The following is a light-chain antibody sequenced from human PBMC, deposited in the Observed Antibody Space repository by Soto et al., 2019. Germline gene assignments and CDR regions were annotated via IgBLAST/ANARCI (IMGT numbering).Light chain of an antibody. J-gene: IGKJ4*01. V-gene: IGKV3-15*01. CDR2: GPS. CDR3: QQYNDWPLT. CDR1: QSINNN. Sequence: EIVMTQSPATLSVSPGERATLSCRASQSINNNLAWYQQKRGQGPRLLIYGPSSRATGTPARFSGSGSGTGFTRTISSLQSEDFAIYYCQQYNDWPLTFGGGTKVEIK.